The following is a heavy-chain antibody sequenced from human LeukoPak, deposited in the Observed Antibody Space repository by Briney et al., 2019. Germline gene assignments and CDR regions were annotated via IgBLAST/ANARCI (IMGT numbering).Heavy chain of an antibody. V-gene: IGHV5-10-1*01. J-gene: IGHJ3*02. CDR3: ATPLTGYSSSSDAFDI. Sequence: GESLRISCKGSGYSFTSYWISWVRQMPGKGLEWMGRIDPSDSYTNYSPSFQGHVTISADKSISTAYLQWSSLKASDTAMYYCATPLTGYSSSSDAFDIWGQGTMVTVSS. D-gene: IGHD6-13*01. CDR1: GYSFTSYW. CDR2: IDPSDSYT.